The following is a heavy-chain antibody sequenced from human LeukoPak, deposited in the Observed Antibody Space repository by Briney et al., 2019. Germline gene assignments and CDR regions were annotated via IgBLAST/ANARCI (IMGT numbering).Heavy chain of an antibody. CDR2: IYYSGST. CDR3: ARVSAFSGSYSFDY. V-gene: IGHV4-59*08. Sequence: SETLSLTCTVSGGSISGYYWNWIRQPPGKGLEWIGYIYYSGSTYYNPSLKSRVTISVDTSKNQFSLKLSSVTAADTAVYYCARVSAFSGSYSFDYWGQGTLVTVSS. J-gene: IGHJ4*02. CDR1: GGSISGYY. D-gene: IGHD1-26*01.